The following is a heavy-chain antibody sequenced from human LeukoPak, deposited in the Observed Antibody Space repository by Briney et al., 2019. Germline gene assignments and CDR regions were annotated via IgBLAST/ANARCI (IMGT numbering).Heavy chain of an antibody. CDR2: IYYSGAT. CDR3: ARQVSDYFYYYIDV. Sequence: SETLSLTCSVSGGSISSSGYYWNWIRQPPGKGLEWVGSIYYSGATYYNSSLKSRVTISEDTSKNRFSLMLTSVTAADTAVYYCARQVSDYFYYYIDVWGEGTTVIVSS. V-gene: IGHV4-39*01. J-gene: IGHJ6*03. CDR1: GGSISSSGYY.